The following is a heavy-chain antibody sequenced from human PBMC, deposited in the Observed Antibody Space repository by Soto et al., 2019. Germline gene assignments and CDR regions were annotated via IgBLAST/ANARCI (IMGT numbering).Heavy chain of an antibody. V-gene: IGHV4-30-4*01. CDR3: AAPEAARSSGWYFGLDY. CDR1: GGSINTGNYY. D-gene: IGHD6-19*01. Sequence: SETLSLTCTVSGGSINTGNYYWSWIRQPPGEGLEWIGYILNSGSTYYNPSLKSRVTMSVDTSKNQLSLKMSSVTAADTAVYYCAAPEAARSSGWYFGLDYWSQGTLVTVSS. CDR2: ILNSGST. J-gene: IGHJ4*02.